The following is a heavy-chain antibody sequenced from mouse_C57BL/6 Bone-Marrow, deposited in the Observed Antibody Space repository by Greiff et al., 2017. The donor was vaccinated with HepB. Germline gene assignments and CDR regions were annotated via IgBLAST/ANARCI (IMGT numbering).Heavy chain of an antibody. D-gene: IGHD1-1*01. Sequence: VMLVESGAELVKPGASVKMSCKASGYTFTTYPIEWMKQNHGKSLEWIGNFHPYNDDTKYNEKFKGKATLTVEKSSSTVYLELSRLTSDDSAVYYCARRGNYGSSLGFAYWGQGTLVTVSA. CDR1: GYTFTTYP. J-gene: IGHJ3*01. CDR2: FHPYNDDT. CDR3: ARRGNYGSSLGFAY. V-gene: IGHV1-47*01.